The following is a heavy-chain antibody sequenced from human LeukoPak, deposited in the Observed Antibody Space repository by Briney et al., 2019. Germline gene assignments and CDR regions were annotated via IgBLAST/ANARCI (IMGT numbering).Heavy chain of an antibody. Sequence: SETLSLTCTVSGASITTHDWSWIRQPAGREVEWIGRVYNTGSTKYNPSLESRVTMSVDTSSNRFSLNLRSVTAADTAVYYCARDLLGDYGTFDIWGQGTMVTVSS. CDR1: GASITTHD. D-gene: IGHD4-17*01. V-gene: IGHV4-4*07. CDR2: VYNTGST. CDR3: ARDLLGDYGTFDI. J-gene: IGHJ3*02.